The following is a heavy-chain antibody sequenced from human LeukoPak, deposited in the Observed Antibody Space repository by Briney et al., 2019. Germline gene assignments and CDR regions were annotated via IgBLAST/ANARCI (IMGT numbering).Heavy chain of an antibody. J-gene: IGHJ3*02. Sequence: GGSLRLSCAASGFTFDDYAMHWVRQAPGKGLEWVSGISWNSGSIGYADSVKGRFTISRDNAKNSLYLQMNSLRAEDTALYYCAKGRGIAAAEAFDIWGQGTMATVSS. V-gene: IGHV3-9*01. CDR1: GFTFDDYA. CDR3: AKGRGIAAAEAFDI. D-gene: IGHD6-13*01. CDR2: ISWNSGSI.